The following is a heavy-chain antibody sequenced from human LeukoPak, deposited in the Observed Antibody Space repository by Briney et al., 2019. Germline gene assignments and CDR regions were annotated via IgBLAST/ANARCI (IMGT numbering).Heavy chain of an antibody. CDR3: STEDKYCGGANCGKY. Sequence: ASVTVSFKTSGYTFTNYYVHWVRQAPGQGLEWMGYIIPDSGGADYDQRFQGRITMTRDKSISTVYMELSSLRSDDTAVYYCSTEDKYCGGANCGKYWGQGTLVTVSS. CDR2: IIPDSGGA. D-gene: IGHD2-21*01. V-gene: IGHV1-2*02. J-gene: IGHJ4*02. CDR1: GYTFTNYY.